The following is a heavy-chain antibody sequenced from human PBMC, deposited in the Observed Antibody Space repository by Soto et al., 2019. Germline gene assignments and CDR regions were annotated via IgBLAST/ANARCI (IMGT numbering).Heavy chain of an antibody. CDR2: IYYSGST. V-gene: IGHV4-59*01. D-gene: IGHD6-13*01. CDR3: ARGLDSSSWYGFY. Sequence: SETLSLTCTASGGSISSYYWSWIRQPPGKGLEWIGYIYYSGSTNYNPSLKSRVTISVDTSKNQFSRKLSSVTAADTAVYYCARGLDSSSWYGFYWGQGTLVTV. J-gene: IGHJ4*02. CDR1: GGSISSYY.